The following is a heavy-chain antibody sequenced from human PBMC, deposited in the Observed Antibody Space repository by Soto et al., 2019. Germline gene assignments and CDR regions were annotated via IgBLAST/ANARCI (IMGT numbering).Heavy chain of an antibody. CDR3: SRLITVGGWFDPNYYHGMDV. CDR2: ISGYNGNT. J-gene: IGHJ6*02. V-gene: IGHV1-18*01. CDR1: GYTFSNYG. D-gene: IGHD6-19*01. Sequence: QVQLVQSGAEVKKPGASVTVSCKTSGYTFSNYGINWVRQAPGQGLVWMGWISGYNGNTHYAQTVQGSITMTTDPSTCTVDMELRSLKSDDTALSLCSRLITVGGWFDPNYYHGMDVWGQGTTVSVSS.